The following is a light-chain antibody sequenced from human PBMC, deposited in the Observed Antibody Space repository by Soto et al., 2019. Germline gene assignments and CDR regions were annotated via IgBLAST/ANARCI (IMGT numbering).Light chain of an antibody. CDR2: LEGSGSY. J-gene: IGLJ2*01. V-gene: IGLV4-60*03. CDR1: SAHSSYI. Sequence: QPVLTQSSSASASLGSSVKLTCTLSSAHSSYIIAWHQQQPGKAPRYLMKLEGSGSYNKGSGVPDRFSGSSSGADRYLTISILQSEDEADYYCETWDSSTYVVFGGGTKLTVL. CDR3: ETWDSSTYVV.